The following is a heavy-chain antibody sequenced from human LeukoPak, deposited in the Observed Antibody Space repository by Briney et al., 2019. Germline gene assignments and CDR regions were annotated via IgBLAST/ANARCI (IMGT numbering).Heavy chain of an antibody. D-gene: IGHD3-10*01. Sequence: SETLSLTCTVSGGSISSSSYYWGWIRQPPGKGLEWIGSIYYSGSTYYNPSLKSRVTISVDTSKNQFSLKLSSVTAADTAVYYCARAERYYPLYYWGQGTLVTVSS. J-gene: IGHJ4*02. CDR1: GGSISSSSYY. V-gene: IGHV4-39*07. CDR3: ARAERYYPLYY. CDR2: IYYSGST.